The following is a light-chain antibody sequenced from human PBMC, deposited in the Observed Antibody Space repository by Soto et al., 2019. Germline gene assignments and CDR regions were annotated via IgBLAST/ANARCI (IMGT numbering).Light chain of an antibody. CDR1: QSVSSN. V-gene: IGKV3-15*01. Sequence: EIVMTQSPATLSVSPGERATLSCRASQSVSSNLAWYQQKPGQAPRLIIYGASTRATGIPARFSGSGSGTEFTLTISSLQSEHFAVYYCQQYNNWWTFGQGTKVDIK. CDR3: QQYNNWWT. J-gene: IGKJ1*01. CDR2: GAS.